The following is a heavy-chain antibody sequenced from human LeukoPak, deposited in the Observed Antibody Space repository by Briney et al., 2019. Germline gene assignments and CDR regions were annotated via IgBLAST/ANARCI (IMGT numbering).Heavy chain of an antibody. V-gene: IGHV3-43*01. J-gene: IGHJ4*02. D-gene: IGHD3-10*01. CDR3: AKEDGSGSFYFDY. Sequence: GGSLRLSCAASGFTFDDYTMHWVRQAPGQGLEWVSLISWDGGSTDYADSVKGRFTISRDNSKNSLYLQMNSLRSEDTALYYCAKEDGSGSFYFDYWGQGTLVTVSS. CDR2: ISWDGGST. CDR1: GFTFDDYT.